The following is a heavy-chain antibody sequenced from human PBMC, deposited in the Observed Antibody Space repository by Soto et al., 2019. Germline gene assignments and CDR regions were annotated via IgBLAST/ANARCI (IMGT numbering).Heavy chain of an antibody. Sequence: SETLSLTCTVSGGSISSSRYYWGWIRQPPGKGLEWIGSIYYSGSTYYNPSLKSRVTISVDTSKNQFSLKLSSVTAADTAVYYCARASGAARIRRNWFAPWGQGTLVTVSS. V-gene: IGHV4-39*01. CDR1: GGSISSSRYY. CDR3: ARASGAARIRRNWFAP. D-gene: IGHD6-6*01. J-gene: IGHJ5*02. CDR2: IYYSGST.